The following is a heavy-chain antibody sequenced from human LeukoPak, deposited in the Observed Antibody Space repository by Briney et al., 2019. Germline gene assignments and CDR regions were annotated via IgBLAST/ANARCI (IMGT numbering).Heavy chain of an antibody. CDR3: ARRRAYSAPDA. CDR1: GVSIKSNAHY. D-gene: IGHD4-11*01. J-gene: IGHJ5*02. CDR2: IFHSGST. V-gene: IGHV4-39*01. Sequence: SETLSLICNVSGVSIKSNAHYWGWVRQPPGKGLEWIGSIFHSGSTYYNPSLKSRVTISVDTSKNQVSLELNSVTAADAAVSYCARRRAYSAPDAWGQGTPVTVSS.